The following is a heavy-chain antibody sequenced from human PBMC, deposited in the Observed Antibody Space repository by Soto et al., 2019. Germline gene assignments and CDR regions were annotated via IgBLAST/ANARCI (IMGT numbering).Heavy chain of an antibody. D-gene: IGHD2-2*01. V-gene: IGHV4-59*08. CDR3: ASLIVVVPAAMLAFDI. CDR1: GGSISSYY. J-gene: IGHJ3*02. CDR2: MYFSGST. Sequence: SETLSLTCTVSGGSISSYYWSWIRQTPGQGLEWIGYMYFSGSTSYNPSLKSRVTVSVDTSKNQFSLKLNSVTAADTAVYYCASLIVVVPAAMLAFDIWGQGTMVTVS.